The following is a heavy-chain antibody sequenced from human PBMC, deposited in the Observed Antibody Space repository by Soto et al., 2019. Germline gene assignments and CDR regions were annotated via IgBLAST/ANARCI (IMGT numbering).Heavy chain of an antibody. J-gene: IGHJ5*02. CDR2: IFSNDEK. CDR1: GFSLSNARMG. D-gene: IGHD3-22*01. Sequence: GSGPTLVNPTETLTLTCTVSGFSLSNARMGVSWIRQPPGKALEWLAHIFSNDEKSYSTSLKSRLTISKDTSKSQVVLTMTNMDPVDTATYYCARTTVYYDSSGYHNWFDPWGQGTLVTVSS. V-gene: IGHV2-26*01. CDR3: ARTTVYYDSSGYHNWFDP.